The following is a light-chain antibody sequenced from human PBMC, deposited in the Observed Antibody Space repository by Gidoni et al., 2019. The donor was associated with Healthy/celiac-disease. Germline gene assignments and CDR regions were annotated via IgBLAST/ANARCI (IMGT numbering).Light chain of an antibody. Sequence: ESVLTQTPATLSLSPGERATRSGRARQGVSRYLAWSEQKPGQAPRLLIYEASDGATGIPARFSGSWSCTDFPLTISRLEPEDFAVYYCQQRSNLPRTFXXXTKVEIK. CDR2: EAS. CDR1: QGVSRY. CDR3: QQRSNLPRT. V-gene: IGKV3-11*01. J-gene: IGKJ1*01.